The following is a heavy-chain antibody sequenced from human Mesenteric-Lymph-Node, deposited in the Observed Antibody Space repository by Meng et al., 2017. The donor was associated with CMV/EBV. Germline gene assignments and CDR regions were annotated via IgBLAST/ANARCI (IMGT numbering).Heavy chain of an antibody. Sequence: GESLKISCAASGFGFSDHWMSWVRQAPGKALELVANIKYDGSDIYYVDSVRGRFTVSRDNSKNTLYLQMNSLRAEDTAVYYCEVVPAAMGPDYYYGMDVWGQGTTVTVSS. J-gene: IGHJ6*02. CDR3: EVVPAAMGPDYYYGMDV. D-gene: IGHD2-2*01. CDR2: IKYDGSDI. V-gene: IGHV3-7*01. CDR1: GFGFSDHW.